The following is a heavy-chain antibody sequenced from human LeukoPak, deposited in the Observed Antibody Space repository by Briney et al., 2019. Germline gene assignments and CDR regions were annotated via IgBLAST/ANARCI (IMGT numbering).Heavy chain of an antibody. J-gene: IGHJ4*02. CDR3: VRDVKYYFGSGTYQ. CDR1: GFTFSNYV. Sequence: GGSLRLSCVASGFTFSNYVMHWVRQSPGKGLEYVSGIDTNEDMTYYGSSVKGRFTISRDNSKNTLFLQMDSLRLKDMAVYYCVRDVKYYFGSGTYQWGQGTLVSVSS. CDR2: IDTNEDMT. D-gene: IGHD3-10*01. V-gene: IGHV3-64*01.